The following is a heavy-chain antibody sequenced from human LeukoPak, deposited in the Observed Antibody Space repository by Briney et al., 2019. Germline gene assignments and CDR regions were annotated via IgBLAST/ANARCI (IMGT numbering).Heavy chain of an antibody. V-gene: IGHV3-13*01. J-gene: IGHJ4*02. CDR2: IASGFQT. CDR1: GFTLGSRD. D-gene: IGHD5-12*01. Sequence: GGSLRLSCTASGFTLGSRDMHWVRQTTGEGLEWVAAIASGFQTFYAGSVKGRFTVSREDAKNSLYLQMNSLRAGDTAVYYCVREARGYHYTYFDYWGQGTLVTVSS. CDR3: VREARGYHYTYFDY.